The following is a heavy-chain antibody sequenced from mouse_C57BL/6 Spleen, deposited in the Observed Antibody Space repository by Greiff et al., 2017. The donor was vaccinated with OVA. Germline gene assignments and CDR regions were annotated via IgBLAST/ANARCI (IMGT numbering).Heavy chain of an antibody. CDR2: IDPNSGGT. J-gene: IGHJ2*01. D-gene: IGHD1-1*01. V-gene: IGHV1-72*01. CDR3: SILITTVVATGDY. CDR1: GYTFTSYW. Sequence: QVQLQQPGAELVKPGASVKLSCKASGYTFTSYWMHWVKQRPGRGLEWIGRIDPNSGGTKYNEKFKSKATLTVDKPSSTAYMQLSSLTSEDSAVYYCSILITTVVATGDYWGQGTTLTVSS.